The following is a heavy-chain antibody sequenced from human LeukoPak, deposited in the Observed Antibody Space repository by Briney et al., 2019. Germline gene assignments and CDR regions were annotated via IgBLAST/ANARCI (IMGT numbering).Heavy chain of an antibody. CDR3: AKDLLYHHRSGWCLDS. D-gene: IGHD6-19*01. J-gene: IGHJ5*01. Sequence: GGSLRLSCAASGFMFNDYTLHWVRQAPGKGLEWVTFIRYDGSKEFYADSVKGRFTISRDNSKSTLYLQMNSLRAEDTGVYYCAKDLLYHHRSGWCLDSWGQGTLVTVSS. CDR2: IRYDGSKE. CDR1: GFMFNDYT. V-gene: IGHV3-30*02.